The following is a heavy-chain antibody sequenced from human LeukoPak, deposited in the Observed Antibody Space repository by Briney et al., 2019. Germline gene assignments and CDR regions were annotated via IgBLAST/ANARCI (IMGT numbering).Heavy chain of an antibody. J-gene: IGHJ4*02. CDR3: AKDSGSRSFYFDF. CDR1: GFTFDDYA. Sequence: GGSLRLSCAASGFTFDDYAMRWVRHAPGKGLEWVSGISWNSGTIAYADSVKGRFTISRDNAKNSLYLQMNSLRAEDTALYYCAKDSGSRSFYFDFWGQGTLVGVSS. CDR2: ISWNSGTI. V-gene: IGHV3-9*01. D-gene: IGHD1-26*01.